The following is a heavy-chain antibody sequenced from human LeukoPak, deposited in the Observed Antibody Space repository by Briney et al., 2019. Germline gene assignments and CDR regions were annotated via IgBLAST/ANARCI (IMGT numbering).Heavy chain of an antibody. V-gene: IGHV3-30-3*01. J-gene: IGHJ3*02. CDR3: ARDRAAAGTGGDDAFDI. Sequence: GGSLRLSCAASGFTFSSYAMHWVRQAPGKGLEWVAVISYDGSNKYYADSVKGRFIISRDNSKNTLYLQMNSLRAEDTAVYYCARDRAAAGTGGDDAFDIWGQGTMVTVSS. CDR2: ISYDGSNK. D-gene: IGHD6-13*01. CDR1: GFTFSSYA.